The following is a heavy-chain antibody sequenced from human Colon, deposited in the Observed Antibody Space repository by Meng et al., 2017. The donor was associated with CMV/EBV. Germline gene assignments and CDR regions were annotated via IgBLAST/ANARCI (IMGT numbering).Heavy chain of an antibody. CDR1: GYSFSSYA. D-gene: IGHD3-22*01. V-gene: IGHV1-3*04. Sequence: QVHLVQSGAEVKKPGASVTVSCKAFGYSFSSYAIHWVRQAPGQRLEWLGWINTGNANTKYSQKFQGRVTITRDTSASTAYMEVSSLVSEDTAVYYCALYYYDSSGYYTFGYWGQGTLVTVSS. J-gene: IGHJ4*02. CDR2: INTGNANT. CDR3: ALYYYDSSGYYTFGY.